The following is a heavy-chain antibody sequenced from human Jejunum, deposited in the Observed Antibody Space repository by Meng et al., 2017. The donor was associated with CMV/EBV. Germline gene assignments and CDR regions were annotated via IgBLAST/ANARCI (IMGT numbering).Heavy chain of an antibody. CDR3: AKVLSASVFHFDSGPEY. CDR1: FHVCLFA. Sequence: FHVCLFAMIWVPPAPGKGLGSVFIFSCCGSGPYFADPVKGPFTLSREHSQDTVYLQMNRLRVEDPAVYYCAKVLSASVFHFDSGPEYWGQGTVVTVSS. D-gene: IGHD3-22*01. V-gene: IGHV3-23*01. J-gene: IGHJ4*02. CDR2: FSCCGSGP.